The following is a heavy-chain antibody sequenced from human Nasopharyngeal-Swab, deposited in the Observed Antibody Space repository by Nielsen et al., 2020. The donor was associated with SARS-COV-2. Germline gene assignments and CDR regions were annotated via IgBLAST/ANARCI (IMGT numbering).Heavy chain of an antibody. Sequence: SETLSLTCTVSGDSITSNSYFWGWIRQSPGHGLEWIGNRYYSGSVYYNPSLKSRVTISLDTSKNQLSLHLTSVTAADTATYFCARGPPDYYDVSGYYAWGQGILVTVSS. V-gene: IGHV4-39*07. J-gene: IGHJ5*02. CDR1: GDSITSNSYF. D-gene: IGHD3-22*01. CDR3: ARGPPDYYDVSGYYA. CDR2: RYYSGSV.